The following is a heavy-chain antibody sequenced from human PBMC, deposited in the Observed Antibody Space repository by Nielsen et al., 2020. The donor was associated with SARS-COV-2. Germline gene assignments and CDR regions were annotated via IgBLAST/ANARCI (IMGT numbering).Heavy chain of an antibody. J-gene: IGHJ4*02. CDR2: ISGSGGST. CDR1: GFTFSSYA. V-gene: IGHV3-23*01. D-gene: IGHD4-23*01. Sequence: GESLKISCAASGFTFSSYAMSWVRQAPGKGLERVSAISGSGGSTYYADSVKGRFTISRDNSKNTLYLQMNSLRAEDTAVYYCAKGIDYGGNGYFDYWGQGTLVTVSS. CDR3: AKGIDYGGNGYFDY.